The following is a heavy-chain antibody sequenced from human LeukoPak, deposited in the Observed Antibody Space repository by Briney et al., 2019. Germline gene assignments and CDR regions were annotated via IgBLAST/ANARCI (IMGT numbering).Heavy chain of an antibody. Sequence: GGSLRLSCAASGFTFSSYEMNWVRQAPGKGLEWVSYISSSGSTIYYADSVKGRFTISRDNSKNTLYLQMNSLRAEDSALYYCAKGIWAGAGGYDPFDYWGQGTLVTVSS. CDR1: GFTFSSYE. J-gene: IGHJ4*02. CDR3: AKGIWAGAGGYDPFDY. CDR2: ISSSGSTI. V-gene: IGHV3-48*03. D-gene: IGHD5-12*01.